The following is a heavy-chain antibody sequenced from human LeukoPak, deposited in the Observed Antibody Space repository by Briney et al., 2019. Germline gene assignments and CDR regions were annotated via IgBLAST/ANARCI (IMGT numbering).Heavy chain of an antibody. CDR2: IIPILGIA. J-gene: IGHJ5*02. CDR3: ARDGPYSGYDT. V-gene: IGHV1-69*04. Sequence: PRASVKVSCKASGGTFSSYAISWVRQAPGQGLEWMGRIIPILGIANYAQKFQGRVTITADKSTSTAYMELSSLRSEDTAVYCCARDGPYSGYDTWGQGTLVTVSS. D-gene: IGHD5-12*01. CDR1: GGTFSSYA.